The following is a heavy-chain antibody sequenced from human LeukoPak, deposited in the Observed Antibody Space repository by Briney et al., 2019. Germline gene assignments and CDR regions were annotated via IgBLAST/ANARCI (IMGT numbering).Heavy chain of an antibody. J-gene: IGHJ6*03. CDR1: GFNFHDYA. CDR3: AREGLQSYYYYYMDV. Sequence: GGSLRLSCAASGFNFHDYAMSWVRQAPGKGLEWVSGIFWNGCRTGYADSVKGRFTITRDNAKNSLYLQMNSLRAEDTALYYCAREGLQSYYYYYMDVWGKGTTVTVSS. CDR2: IFWNGCRT. V-gene: IGHV3-20*04. D-gene: IGHD4-11*01.